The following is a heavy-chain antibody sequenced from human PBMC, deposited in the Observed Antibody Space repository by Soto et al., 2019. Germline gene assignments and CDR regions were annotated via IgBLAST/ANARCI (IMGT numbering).Heavy chain of an antibody. CDR1: GFTFSSYA. J-gene: IGHJ5*02. CDR3: GKGYSGYDFFDP. V-gene: IGHV3-23*01. Sequence: EVQLLESGGGLVQPGGSLRLSCAASGFTFSSYAMSWVRQAPGKGLEWVSAISGSGGSIYYADSVKGRLTISRDNSKNTLYLQMNSLRAEDTAVYYCGKGYSGYDFFDPWGQGTLVTVSS. D-gene: IGHD5-12*01. CDR2: ISGSGGSI.